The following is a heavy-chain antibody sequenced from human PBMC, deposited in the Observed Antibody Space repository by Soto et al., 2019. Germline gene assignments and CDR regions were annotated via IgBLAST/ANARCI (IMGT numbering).Heavy chain of an antibody. CDR1: GGSISSYY. J-gene: IGHJ5*02. CDR3: ARAGSRNQLYDFWSGYYTATYNWFDP. CDR2: IYYSGST. Sequence: SETLSLTCTVSGGSISSYYWSWIRQPPGKGLEWIGYIYYSGSTNYNPSLKSRVTISVDTSKNQFSLKLGSVTAADTAVYYCARAGSRNQLYDFWSGYYTATYNWFDPWGQGTLVTVSS. V-gene: IGHV4-59*01. D-gene: IGHD3-3*01.